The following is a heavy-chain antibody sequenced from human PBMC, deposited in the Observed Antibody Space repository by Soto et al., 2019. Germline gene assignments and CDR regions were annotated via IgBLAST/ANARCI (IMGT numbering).Heavy chain of an antibody. CDR2: IIPILGIA. Sequence: SVKVSCKASGGTFSSYTISWVRQAPGQGLEWMGRIIPILGIANYAQKFQGRVTITADKSTSTAYMELSSLRSEDTAVYYCARSCSSTSCYDYWGQGTLVTVSS. CDR3: ARSCSSTSCYDY. J-gene: IGHJ4*02. CDR1: GGTFSSYT. D-gene: IGHD2-2*01. V-gene: IGHV1-69*02.